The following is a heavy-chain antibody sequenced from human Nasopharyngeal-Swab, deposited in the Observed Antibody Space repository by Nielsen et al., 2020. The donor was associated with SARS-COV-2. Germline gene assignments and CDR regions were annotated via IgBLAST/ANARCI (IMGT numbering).Heavy chain of an antibody. CDR3: VRDSRKYCRNIDCYMGNWFDP. CDR1: GFTLSSYA. J-gene: IGHJ5*02. V-gene: IGHV3-30-3*01. D-gene: IGHD2-21*02. Sequence: GESLKISCAASGFTLSSYAMHWVRQAPGKGLEWVAVISHDETNKDYADSVKGRFSVSRDSSKNTVYLQMSSLRSEDTAIYYCVRDSRKYCRNIDCYMGNWFDPWGQGTLVTVSS. CDR2: ISHDETNK.